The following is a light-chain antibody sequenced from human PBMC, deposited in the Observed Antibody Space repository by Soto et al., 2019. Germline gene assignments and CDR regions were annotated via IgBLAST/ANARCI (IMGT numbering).Light chain of an antibody. V-gene: IGKV3D-20*02. J-gene: IGKJ1*01. Sequence: VMRQSPATLSVSPGERPTLSCRASRGVSANYLAWYQPKHGQAPTIIIYGASIRAAGIPDRFSGIGSGKDFTLTIWRLEPDEVAVYDGQQRSNWRMTFGQGTKVDIK. CDR2: GAS. CDR3: QQRSNWRMT. CDR1: RGVSANY.